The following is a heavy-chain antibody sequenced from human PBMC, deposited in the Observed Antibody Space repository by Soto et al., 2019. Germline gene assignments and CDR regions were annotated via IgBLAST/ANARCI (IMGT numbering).Heavy chain of an antibody. CDR3: VRGPYYGSGSYYNGDAFDI. CDR1: GGTFSSYT. D-gene: IGHD3-10*01. CDR2: IIPILGIA. V-gene: IGHV1-69*02. Sequence: QVQLVQSGAEVKKPGSSVKVSCKASGGTFSSYTISWVRQAPGQGLEWMGRIIPILGIANYAQKFQGRVTITADKSTSTAYMELSSLRSEDTAVYYCVRGPYYGSGSYYNGDAFDIWGQGTMVTVSS. J-gene: IGHJ3*02.